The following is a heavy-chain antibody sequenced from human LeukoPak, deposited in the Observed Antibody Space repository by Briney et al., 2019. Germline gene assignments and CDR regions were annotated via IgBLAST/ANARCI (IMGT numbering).Heavy chain of an antibody. V-gene: IGHV4-38-2*01. Sequence: SETLSLTCAVSGYSISSGYYWGWIRPPPGKGLEWIGSIYHSGSTYYNPSLKSRVTISVDTSKNQFSLKLSSVTAADTAVYYCARLYSSSNYWGQGTLVAVSS. CDR1: GYSISSGYY. J-gene: IGHJ4*02. CDR2: IYHSGST. CDR3: ARLYSSSNY. D-gene: IGHD6-6*01.